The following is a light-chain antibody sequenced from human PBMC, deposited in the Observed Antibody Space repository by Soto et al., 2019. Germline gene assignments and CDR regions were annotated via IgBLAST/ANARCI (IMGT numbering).Light chain of an antibody. V-gene: IGLV1-44*01. J-gene: IGLJ1*01. CDR1: NSNIGINT. CDR2: TNN. CDR3: AAWDDSLNGYV. Sequence: QLVLTQPPSASGTPGQRVTISCSGSNSNIGINTVNWYQQLPGTAPKVLIYTNNQRPSGVPDRFSGSKSGTSASLAISGLQSEDEADYYCAAWDDSLNGYVFGTGTQLTVL.